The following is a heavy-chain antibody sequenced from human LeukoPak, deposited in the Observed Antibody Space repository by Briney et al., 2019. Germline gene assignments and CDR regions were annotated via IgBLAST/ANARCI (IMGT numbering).Heavy chain of an antibody. CDR2: ISSSTSYI. V-gene: IGHV3-21*01. CDR1: GFTFSSYS. J-gene: IGHJ6*03. CDR3: AKDSTHIVGATKYYYYYMDV. Sequence: GGSLRLSCAASGFTFSSYSMNWVRQAPGKGLEWVSSISSSTSYIYYADSVKGRFTISRGNTKNSLYLQMNSLRAEDTAVYYCAKDSTHIVGATKYYYYYMDVWGKGTTVTVSS. D-gene: IGHD1-26*01.